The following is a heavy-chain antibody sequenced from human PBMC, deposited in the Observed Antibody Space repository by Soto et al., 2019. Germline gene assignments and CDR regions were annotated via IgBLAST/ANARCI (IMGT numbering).Heavy chain of an antibody. V-gene: IGHV3-30*18. CDR1: GFTFSSYG. CDR3: AKARGPTYNYYGVEV. Sequence: PGGSLRLSCAVSGFTFSSYGMHWVRQAPGKGLEWVAFISYDGSEKYYADSVKGRFTISRDNSKITLHLQMNSLRAEDTAVFYCAKARGPTYNYYGVEVWGQATTVNVSS. CDR2: ISYDGSEK. J-gene: IGHJ6*02.